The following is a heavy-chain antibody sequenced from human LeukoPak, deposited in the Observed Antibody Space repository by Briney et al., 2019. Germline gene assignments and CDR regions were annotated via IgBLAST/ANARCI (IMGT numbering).Heavy chain of an antibody. CDR3: ARDRDYDFWSDTGDAFDI. V-gene: IGHV3-30*02. Sequence: GGSLRLSCAASGFTFSSYGMHWVRQAPGKGLEWVAFIRYDGDNKYYADSVKGRFTISRDNAKNSLYLQMNSLRAEDTAVYYCARDRDYDFWSDTGDAFDIWGQGTMVTVSS. CDR1: GFTFSSYG. CDR2: IRYDGDNK. J-gene: IGHJ3*02. D-gene: IGHD3-3*01.